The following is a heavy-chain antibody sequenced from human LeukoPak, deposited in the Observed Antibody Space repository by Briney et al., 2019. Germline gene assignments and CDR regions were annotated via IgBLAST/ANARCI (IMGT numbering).Heavy chain of an antibody. V-gene: IGHV4-39*07. CDR1: GGSITSSSYY. D-gene: IGHD3-10*01. Sequence: PSETLSLTCTVSGGSITSSSYYWGWIRQPPGNGLEWIGSIYYSGSTYYNPSLKSRVTISVDTSKNQFSLKLKSVTAADTAVYYCARGGYYGSGNDFRFDPWGQGTLVTVSS. CDR3: ARGGYYGSGNDFRFDP. CDR2: IYYSGST. J-gene: IGHJ5*02.